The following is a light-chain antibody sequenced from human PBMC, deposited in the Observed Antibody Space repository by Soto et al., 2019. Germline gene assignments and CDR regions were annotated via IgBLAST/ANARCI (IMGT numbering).Light chain of an antibody. Sequence: DIPMTQSPSSLSASVGDRVTSTCRASQSIDNYLNWYQQKPGKAPKLLIYTASSLQSGVPSKFSGSGSGTDFTLTISHLQPEVFATYYRQQSYSMTTFGGGTKVEIK. V-gene: IGKV1-39*01. CDR1: QSIDNY. CDR2: TAS. CDR3: QQSYSMTT. J-gene: IGKJ4*01.